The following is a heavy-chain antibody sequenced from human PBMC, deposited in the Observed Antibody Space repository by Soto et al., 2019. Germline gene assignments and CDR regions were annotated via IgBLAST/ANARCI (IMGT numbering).Heavy chain of an antibody. V-gene: IGHV1-69*01. D-gene: IGHD2-15*01. J-gene: IGHJ4*02. CDR3: ARDSGSSGLIAY. CDR1: GDAFSSYA. CDR2: IIPIFGTA. Sequence: VKVDCKTAGDAFSSYAGSCVRQAPGQGLEWMGGIIPIFGTANYAQKFQGRVTITADESTSTAYMELSRMRSEDTAVYYCARDSGSSGLIAYWGQGTLVTVSS.